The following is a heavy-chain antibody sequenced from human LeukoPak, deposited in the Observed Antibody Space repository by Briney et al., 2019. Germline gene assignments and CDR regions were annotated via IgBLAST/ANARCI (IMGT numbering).Heavy chain of an antibody. V-gene: IGHV3-66*01. D-gene: IGHD4-17*01. CDR2: IYSGGST. J-gene: IGHJ3*02. CDR1: GFTVSSNY. CDR3: ARDPATGGDAFDI. Sequence: GGSLRLSCAASGFTVSSNYMSWVRQAPGKGLEWVSVIYSGGSTYYADSVKGRFTISRDNSKNTLYLQMNSLRAEDTAVYYCARDPATGGDAFDIWGQGTMVTVSS.